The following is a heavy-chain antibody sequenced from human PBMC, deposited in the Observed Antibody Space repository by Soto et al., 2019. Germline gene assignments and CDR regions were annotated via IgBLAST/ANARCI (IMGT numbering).Heavy chain of an antibody. V-gene: IGHV4-30-4*02. D-gene: IGHD3-22*01. Sequence: SDTLSLTCTVSGGSISSGDYYWSWIRQPPGKGLEWIGYIYYSGSTYYNPSLKSRVTISVDTSKNQFSLKLSSVTAADTAVYYCARGWVYDSQVRDAFDIWGQGTMVTVSS. J-gene: IGHJ3*02. CDR1: GGSISSGDYY. CDR3: ARGWVYDSQVRDAFDI. CDR2: IYYSGST.